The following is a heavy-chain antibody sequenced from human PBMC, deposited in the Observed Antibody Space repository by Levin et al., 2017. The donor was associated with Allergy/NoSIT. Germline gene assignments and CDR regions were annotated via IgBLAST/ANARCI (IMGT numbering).Heavy chain of an antibody. D-gene: IGHD3-22*01. CDR2: ISYDGSTK. CDR3: ARGSIVVAQYFFDS. V-gene: IGHV3-30*03. J-gene: IGHJ4*02. Sequence: GESLKISCAASGFTFSSYDMYWVRQAPGKGLEWVALISYDGSTKYSADSVKGRFTISRDTSKSTLFLQMDSLRVEDTAVYYCARGSIVVAQYFFDSWGQGTLVTVSS. CDR1: GFTFSSYD.